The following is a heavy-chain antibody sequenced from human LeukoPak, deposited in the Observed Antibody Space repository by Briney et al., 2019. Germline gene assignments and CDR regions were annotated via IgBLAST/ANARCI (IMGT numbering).Heavy chain of an antibody. J-gene: IGHJ6*03. Sequence: GASVKVSCKASGYTFTSYGISWVRQAPGQGLEWMGWISAYNGNTNYAQKLQGRVTMTTDTSTSTAYMELRSLRSDDTAVYYCARGGAGRGYSYGQGDYYYMDVWGKGTTFTVSS. D-gene: IGHD5-18*01. CDR1: GYTFTSYG. CDR3: ARGGAGRGYSYGQGDYYYMDV. CDR2: ISAYNGNT. V-gene: IGHV1-18*01.